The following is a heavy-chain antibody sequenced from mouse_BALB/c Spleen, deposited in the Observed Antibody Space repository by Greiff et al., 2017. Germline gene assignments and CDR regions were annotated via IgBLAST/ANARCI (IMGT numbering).Heavy chain of an antibody. CDR3: ARSPPSYYGSSYWYFDV. CDR2: ISYSGST. Sequence: EVNLVESGPGLVKPSQSLSLTCTVTGYSITSDYAWNWIRQFPGNKLEWMGYISYSGSTSYNPSLKSRISITRDTSKNQFFLQLNSVTTEDTATYYCARSPPSYYGSSYWYFDVWGAGTTVTVSS. J-gene: IGHJ1*01. D-gene: IGHD1-1*01. CDR1: GYSITSDYA. V-gene: IGHV3-2*02.